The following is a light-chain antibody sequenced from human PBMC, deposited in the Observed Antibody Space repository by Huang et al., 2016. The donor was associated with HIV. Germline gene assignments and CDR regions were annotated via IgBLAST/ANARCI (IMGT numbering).Light chain of an antibody. J-gene: IGKJ1*01. CDR2: AAS. CDR1: QNINTN. CDR3: QQYNDWPRS. Sequence: EIVMTQSPGPLSVAPGERATLSCRASQNINTNLAWFQQKPGQAPMLLLYAASPTTSDFPARFSGSGSRTAFTLTISSLQSEDIAVYYCQQYNDWPRSFGQGTKVEIK. V-gene: IGKV3-15*01.